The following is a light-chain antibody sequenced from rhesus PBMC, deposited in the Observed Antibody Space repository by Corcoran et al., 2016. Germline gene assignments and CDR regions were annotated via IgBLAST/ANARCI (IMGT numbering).Light chain of an antibody. CDR2: EAS. J-gene: IGKJ4*01. Sequence: DIQMTQSPLSLSASAGDRVTITCRTSENVKNHLNWYQQKPGKAPKLLIDEASTLQSGVPSRFSGSGSGTDYTFTISSLQSEDVATYYCQHNYGTLTFGGGTKVEIK. CDR3: QHNYGTLT. V-gene: IGKV1-74*01. CDR1: ENVKNH.